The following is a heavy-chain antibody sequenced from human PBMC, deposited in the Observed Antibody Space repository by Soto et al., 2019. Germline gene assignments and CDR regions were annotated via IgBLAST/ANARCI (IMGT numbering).Heavy chain of an antibody. CDR2: IGENGTPT. D-gene: IGHD2-2*01. CDR3: ARYIPGVRYYGMDV. CDR1: GFTFSSYA. V-gene: IGHV3-23*01. J-gene: IGHJ6*02. Sequence: PGGSLRLSCAASGFTFSSYAMKWVRQAPGKGLEWVSLIGENGTPTYYADSVKGRFTISRDNSGNTLFLEMYSLRAEDTAVYYCARYIPGVRYYGMDVWGQGTTVTVSS.